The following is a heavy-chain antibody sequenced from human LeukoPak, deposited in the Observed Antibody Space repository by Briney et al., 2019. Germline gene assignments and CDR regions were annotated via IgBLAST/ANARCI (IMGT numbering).Heavy chain of an antibody. V-gene: IGHV3-23*01. D-gene: IGHD4-23*01. CDR2: ISGSSGRT. J-gene: IGHJ4*02. CDR1: GFTFSNYA. Sequence: GGSLRLSCAASGFTFSNYAMNWVRQAPGKGLEWVSAISGSSGRTYYADSVKGRFTISRDNSKNTLYLQMNSLRAEDTALYYCARGGSYGGYHSYWGQGTLVTVSS. CDR3: ARGGSYGGYHSY.